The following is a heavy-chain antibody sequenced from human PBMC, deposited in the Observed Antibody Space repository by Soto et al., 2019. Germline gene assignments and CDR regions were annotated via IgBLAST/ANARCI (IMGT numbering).Heavy chain of an antibody. J-gene: IGHJ5*02. CDR1: GGSISSSSYY. CDR2: IYYSGST. V-gene: IGHV4-39*01. Sequence: SQTLSLTCTVSGGSISSSSYYWGWIRQPPGKGLEWIGSIYYSGSTYYNPSLKSRVTISVDTSKNQFSLKLSSVTAADTAVYYCARHRQWLVSHWFDPWGQGTLVTVSS. D-gene: IGHD6-19*01. CDR3: ARHRQWLVSHWFDP.